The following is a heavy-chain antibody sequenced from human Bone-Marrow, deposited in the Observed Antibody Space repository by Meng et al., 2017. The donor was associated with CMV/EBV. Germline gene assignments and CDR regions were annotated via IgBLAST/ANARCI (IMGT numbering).Heavy chain of an antibody. Sequence: GESLKISCAASGFTFSSYWMSWVRQAPGKGLEWVANIKQDGSEKYYVDSVKGRFTISRDNAKNSLYLQMNSLRAEDTAVYYCARADGSEYSSSSGLGGIDYWGQGTRVTVSS. J-gene: IGHJ4*02. V-gene: IGHV3-7*01. CDR2: IKQDGSEK. CDR1: GFTFSSYW. CDR3: ARADGSEYSSSSGLGGIDY. D-gene: IGHD6-6*01.